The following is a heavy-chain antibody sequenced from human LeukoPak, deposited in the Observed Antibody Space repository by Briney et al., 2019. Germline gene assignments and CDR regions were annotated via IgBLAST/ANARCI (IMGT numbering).Heavy chain of an antibody. J-gene: IGHJ1*01. CDR3: VRDVTTVTTCYLHR. CDR1: GFTFTSYS. D-gene: IGHD4-17*01. Sequence: GGSLRLSCAASGFTFTSYSMNWVRQAPGKGLGWVSSLSGRGKHRYYTQSAKGRFTLSTDTTTSSLCMQMNSLRAEDTAVYYCVRDVTTVTTCYLHRWGQGTLVTVSS. V-gene: IGHV3-21*01. CDR2: LSGRGKHR.